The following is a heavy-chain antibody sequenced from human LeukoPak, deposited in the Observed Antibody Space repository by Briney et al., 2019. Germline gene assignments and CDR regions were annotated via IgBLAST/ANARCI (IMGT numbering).Heavy chain of an antibody. Sequence: PSETLSLTCTVSGGSFSSSSYYWVWIRQPPGKGLQWVGSIYYDGSTYYNPSLKSRVTISVDTSKNQFSLNLSSVTAEDTALYYCTRRGHVVAPNWGQGTLVTVSS. J-gene: IGHJ4*02. CDR3: TRRGHVVAPN. D-gene: IGHD2-15*01. CDR2: IYYDGST. V-gene: IGHV4-39*01. CDR1: GGSFSSSSYY.